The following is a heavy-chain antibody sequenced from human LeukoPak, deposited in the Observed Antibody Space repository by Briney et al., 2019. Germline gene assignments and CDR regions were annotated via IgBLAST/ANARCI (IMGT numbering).Heavy chain of an antibody. J-gene: IGHJ4*02. CDR3: ARGSSGY. D-gene: IGHD2-15*01. Sequence: QPGGSLRLSCAASGFTFSSYEMNWVRQAPGKGLEWLSYISSSGSSIYYAGSVKGRFTISRDNARNSLHLQMNSLRAEDTAVYYCARGSSGYWGQGTLVTVSS. CDR2: ISSSGSSI. CDR1: GFTFSSYE. V-gene: IGHV3-48*03.